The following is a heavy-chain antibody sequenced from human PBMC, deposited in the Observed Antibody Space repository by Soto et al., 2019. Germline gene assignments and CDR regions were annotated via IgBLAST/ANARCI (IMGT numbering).Heavy chain of an antibody. CDR1: GYTFTSYG. D-gene: IGHD2-2*01. CDR2: ISAYNGNT. Sequence: GASVKVSCKASGYTFTSYGISWVRQAPGQGLEWMGWISAYNGNTNYAQKLQGRVTMTTDTSTSTAYMELRSLRSDDTAVYYCARAVVVVGVYYYYYGMDVWGQGTTVTVS. V-gene: IGHV1-18*01. J-gene: IGHJ6*02. CDR3: ARAVVVVGVYYYYYGMDV.